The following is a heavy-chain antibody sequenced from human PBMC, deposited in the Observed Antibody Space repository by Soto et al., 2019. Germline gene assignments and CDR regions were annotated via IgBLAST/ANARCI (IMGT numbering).Heavy chain of an antibody. CDR1: GYSFSKFG. CDR2: INKYNGHT. J-gene: IGHJ6*02. Sequence: VVLVQSGAEVKSLGATVKVSCQASGYSFSKFGIGWVRQAPGRGFEWVGWINKYNGHTNFAPKFKGRVSLTRDSSATTAYMELSSLTPVDSAIYFCARAEGMAPYYSYAMDVWGQGTAVTVSS. CDR3: ARAEGMAPYYSYAMDV. V-gene: IGHV1-18*04.